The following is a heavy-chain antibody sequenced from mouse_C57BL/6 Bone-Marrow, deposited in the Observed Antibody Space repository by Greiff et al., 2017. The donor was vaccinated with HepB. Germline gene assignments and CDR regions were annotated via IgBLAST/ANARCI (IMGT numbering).Heavy chain of an antibody. CDR3: ARDRRFYWYFDV. V-gene: IGHV5-4*01. CDR2: ISDGGSYT. Sequence: EVKVEESGGGLVKPGGSLKLSCAASGFTFSSYAMSWVRQTPEKRLEWVATISDGGSYTYYPDNVKGRFTISRDNAKNNLYLQMSHLKSEDTAMYYGARDRRFYWYFDVWGTGTTVTVSS. J-gene: IGHJ1*03. CDR1: GFTFSSYA.